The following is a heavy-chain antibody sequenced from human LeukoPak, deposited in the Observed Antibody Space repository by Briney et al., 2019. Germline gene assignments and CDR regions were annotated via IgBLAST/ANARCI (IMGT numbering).Heavy chain of an antibody. CDR2: IYTSGST. Sequence: SETLSLTCTVSGSISGYYWSWIRQPPGKGLEWIGYIYTSGSTNYNPSLESRVTISVDTSKNQFSLDLSSVTAADTAVYYCARQKCTSTSCLSKNAFDIWGQGTMVTVSS. D-gene: IGHD2-2*01. CDR3: ARQKCTSTSCLSKNAFDI. J-gene: IGHJ3*02. V-gene: IGHV4-4*09. CDR1: GSISGYY.